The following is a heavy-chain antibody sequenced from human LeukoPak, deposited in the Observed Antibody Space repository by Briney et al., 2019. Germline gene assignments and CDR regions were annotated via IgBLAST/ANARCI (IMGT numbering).Heavy chain of an antibody. V-gene: IGHV2-70*01. D-gene: IGHD5-18*01. J-gene: IGHJ6*04. CDR3: ARIPIQLWSSYCYGMDV. CDR1: GFSLSTSGMC. Sequence: SGPTLVNPTQTLTLTCTFSGFSLSTSGMCVSWIRQPPGKALEWLALIDWDDDKYYSTSLKTRLTISKDTSKNQVVLTMTNMDPVDTATYYCARIPIQLWSSYCYGMDVWGKGTTVTVSS. CDR2: IDWDDDK.